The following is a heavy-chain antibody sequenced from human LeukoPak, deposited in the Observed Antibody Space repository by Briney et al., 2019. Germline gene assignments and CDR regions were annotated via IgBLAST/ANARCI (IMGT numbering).Heavy chain of an antibody. V-gene: IGHV3-73*01. CDR1: GFTFTGSA. CDR3: TRVGPTTADY. D-gene: IGHD5-12*01. Sequence: GGSLRLSCAASGFTFTGSAMHWVRQAPGKGLEWVGRIRSIANDYATAYAASVKGRFTISRDDSKNTAYLQMNNLKTDDTAVYYCTRVGPTTADYWGQGSLVTVSS. CDR2: IRSIANDYAT. J-gene: IGHJ4*02.